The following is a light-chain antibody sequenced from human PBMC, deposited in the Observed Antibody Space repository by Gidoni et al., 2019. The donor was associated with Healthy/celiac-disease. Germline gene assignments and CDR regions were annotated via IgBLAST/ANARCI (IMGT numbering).Light chain of an antibody. CDR1: QSVSSN. V-gene: IGKV3-15*01. CDR3: QQYNNWPRGT. J-gene: IGKJ1*01. Sequence: EIVMTQSPATLSVSPGERATLSCRASQSVSSNLAWYQQKPGQAPRLLIYGASTRATGIPARFRGSGSGTEFTLTISSLQSEDFAVYYCQQYNNWPRGTFGQETKVEIK. CDR2: GAS.